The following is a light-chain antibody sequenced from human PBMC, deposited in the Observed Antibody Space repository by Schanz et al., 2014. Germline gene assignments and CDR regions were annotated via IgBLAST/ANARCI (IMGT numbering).Light chain of an antibody. V-gene: IGKV1D-16*01. CDR2: AAT. CDR3: QHET. Sequence: DIQMTQSPSSLSASVGDRVTITCRASQGVSRWLAWYQQKPEKAPKSLIYAATSLQSGVPARFSGSGSGTEFTLTISGLQPEDSATYYCQHETFGQGTKLEIK. J-gene: IGKJ2*01. CDR1: QGVSRW.